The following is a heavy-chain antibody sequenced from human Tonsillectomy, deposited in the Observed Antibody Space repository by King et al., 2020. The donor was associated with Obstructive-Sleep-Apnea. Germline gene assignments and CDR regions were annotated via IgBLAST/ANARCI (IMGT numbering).Heavy chain of an antibody. CDR2: ILYDGSNK. CDR3: AKSLYSGNYSYYFDY. Sequence: VQLVESGGGVVQPGRSLRLSCAASGFTFSSYGMHWVRQAPGNGLEWVAVILYDGSNKYYADSVKGRFTISRDNSKNTLYLQMNSLRAEDTAVYYCAKSLYSGNYSYYFDYWGQGTLVTVSS. V-gene: IGHV3-30*18. D-gene: IGHD1-26*01. CDR1: GFTFSSYG. J-gene: IGHJ4*02.